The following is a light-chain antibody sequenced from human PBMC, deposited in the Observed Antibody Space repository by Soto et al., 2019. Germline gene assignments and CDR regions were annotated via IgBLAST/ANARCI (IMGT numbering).Light chain of an antibody. CDR1: SSDFGPYNF. Sequence: QSALTQPASVSGSPGQSVTISCTGSSSDFGPYNFVSWYQQHPGKAPKLLVYEVVNRPAGVSDRFSGSKSGNTASLTISGLQAEDEADYYCSSYTYTTTPLFGPGTKVTVL. CDR3: SSYTYTTTPL. J-gene: IGLJ1*01. CDR2: EVV. V-gene: IGLV2-14*01.